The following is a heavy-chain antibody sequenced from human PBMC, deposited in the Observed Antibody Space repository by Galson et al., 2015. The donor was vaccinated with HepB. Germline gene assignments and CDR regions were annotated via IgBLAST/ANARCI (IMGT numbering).Heavy chain of an antibody. CDR3: ARRGQWLGHYYFDY. V-gene: IGHV4-39*01. Sequence: ETLSLTCTVSGGSISSSSYCWGWIRQPPGKGLEWIGSIYYSGSTHYNPSLKSRVTISVDTSKNQFSLKLSSVTAADTAVYYCARRGQWLGHYYFDYWGQGTLVTVSS. J-gene: IGHJ4*02. CDR1: GGSISSSSYC. D-gene: IGHD6-19*01. CDR2: IYYSGST.